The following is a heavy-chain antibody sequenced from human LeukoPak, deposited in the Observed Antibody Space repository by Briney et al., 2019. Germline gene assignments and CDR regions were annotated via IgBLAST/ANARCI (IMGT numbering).Heavy chain of an antibody. CDR1: GYSFSTYW. D-gene: IGHD4/OR15-4a*01. CDR2: IYPGDSDT. V-gene: IGHV5-51*01. J-gene: IGHJ4*02. CDR3: ARHGYGDTSYYFDY. Sequence: GESLKISCKGSGYSFSTYWIGWVRQMPGKGLEWMGIIYPGDSDTRYSPSFQGQVTISADKSISTAYLQWSSLKASDTAIYYCARHGYGDTSYYFDYRGQGTLVTVSS.